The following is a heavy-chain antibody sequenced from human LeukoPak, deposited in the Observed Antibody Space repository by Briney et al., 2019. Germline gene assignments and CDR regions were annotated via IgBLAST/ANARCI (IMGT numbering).Heavy chain of an antibody. D-gene: IGHD6-19*01. J-gene: IGHJ4*02. Sequence: SQTLSLTCVISGDSVSSSRAAWNWIRQSPSGGLEWLGRTYYRFKWYNDYAVSVRSRITINPDTSKNQFSLQLNSVTPEDTAVYYCARDHTEVAALDFWDQGTLVTVSS. V-gene: IGHV6-1*01. CDR3: ARDHTEVAALDF. CDR1: GDSVSSSRAA. CDR2: TYYRFKWYN.